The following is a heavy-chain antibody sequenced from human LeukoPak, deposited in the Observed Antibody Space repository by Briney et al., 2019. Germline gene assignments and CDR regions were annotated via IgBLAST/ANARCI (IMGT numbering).Heavy chain of an antibody. CDR1: GFSVGTKY. Sequence: GGSLRLSCEASGFSVGTKYMNWVRQAPGKGLEWVSNLYSGVDTYYADSVKGRYTISRDNSKNTLFLQMNSLRADDTAVYYCARVGDHYHWYFDLWGRGTRVSVSS. V-gene: IGHV3-53*01. CDR3: ARVGDHYHWYFDL. D-gene: IGHD3-10*01. CDR2: LYSGVDT. J-gene: IGHJ2*01.